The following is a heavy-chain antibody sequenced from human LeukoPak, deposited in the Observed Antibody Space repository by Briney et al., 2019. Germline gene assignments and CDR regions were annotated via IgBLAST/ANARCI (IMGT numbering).Heavy chain of an antibody. Sequence: GGSLRLSCAASGFIFRNYAMHWVRQAPGKGLEWVAALSYDGSRPYYADSAKGRFTISRDNSRNTVFLQMNSLRDEDTAVYYCAKKSVSRATYYFYAMDVWGQGTTVTVSS. V-gene: IGHV3-30*18. CDR1: GFIFRNYA. J-gene: IGHJ6*02. D-gene: IGHD2-15*01. CDR2: LSYDGSRP. CDR3: AKKSVSRATYYFYAMDV.